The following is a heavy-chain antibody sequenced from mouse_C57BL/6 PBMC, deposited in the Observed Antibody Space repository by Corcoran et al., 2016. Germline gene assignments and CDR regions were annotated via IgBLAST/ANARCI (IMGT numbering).Heavy chain of an antibody. Sequence: EVQLQQSGPELVKPGASVKISCKASGYTFTDYYMNWVKQSHGKSLEWIGDINPNNGGTSYNQKFKGKATLTVDKSSSTAYMELRSLTSEDSAVYYCARSYYSNYDVDYWGQGTTLTVSS. D-gene: IGHD2-5*01. V-gene: IGHV1-26*01. CDR3: ARSYYSNYDVDY. J-gene: IGHJ2*01. CDR2: INPNNGGT. CDR1: GYTFTDYY.